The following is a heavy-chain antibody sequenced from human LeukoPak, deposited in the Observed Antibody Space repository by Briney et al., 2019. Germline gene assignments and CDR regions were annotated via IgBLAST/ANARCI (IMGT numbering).Heavy chain of an antibody. CDR1: GYTFTGYA. CDR2: IIPIFGTA. Sequence: ASVKVSCKASGYTFTGYAISWVRQAPGQGLEWMGGIIPIFGTANYAQKFQGRVTITADESTSTAYMELSSLRSEDTAVYYCASPTALRWLQPQNPYYYYYGMDVWGQGTTVTVSS. D-gene: IGHD5-24*01. J-gene: IGHJ6*02. V-gene: IGHV1-69*13. CDR3: ASPTALRWLQPQNPYYYYYGMDV.